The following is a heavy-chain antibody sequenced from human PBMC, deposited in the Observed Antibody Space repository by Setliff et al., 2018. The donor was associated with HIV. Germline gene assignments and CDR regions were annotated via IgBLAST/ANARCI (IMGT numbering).Heavy chain of an antibody. J-gene: IGHJ4*02. D-gene: IGHD6-13*01. CDR2: INWNGGST. CDR1: TFSVSEYA. CDR3: ARSRAAGFDY. V-gene: IGHV3-20*04. Sequence: LRLSCAASTFSVSEYAMSWVRQAPGKGLEWVSGINWNGGSTGYVDSVEGRFTISRDNAKNSLYLQMNSLRAEDTAVYYCARSRAAGFDYWGQGTLVTVSS.